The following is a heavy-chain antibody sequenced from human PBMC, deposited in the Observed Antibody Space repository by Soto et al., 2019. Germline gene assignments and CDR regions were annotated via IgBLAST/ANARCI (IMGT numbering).Heavy chain of an antibody. Sequence: QVQLQQSGPGLVKPSQTLSLTCAISGDSVSTNSATWDWIRQSPSRGLEWLGRTYYRSKWYNHYAVSVKGRXTXNXXTSNNQLSLQLNSVTPDDTAVYYWARLIGNSWLDSWGQGTLVTVSS. J-gene: IGHJ5*01. CDR3: ARLIGNSWLDS. CDR1: GDSVSTNSAT. CDR2: TYYRSKWYN. V-gene: IGHV6-1*01. D-gene: IGHD2-8*01.